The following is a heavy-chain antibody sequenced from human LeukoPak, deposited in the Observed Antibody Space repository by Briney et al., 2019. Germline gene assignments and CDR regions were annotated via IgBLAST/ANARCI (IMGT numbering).Heavy chain of an antibody. V-gene: IGHV3-23*01. Sequence: GGSLRLSCAASGFTFSSYAMSWVRQAPGKGLEWVSAISGSGGSTYYADSVKGRFTISRDNAKNSLYLQMNSLRAEDTAVYYCARDPSSYYDILTGYYPRYYFDYWGQGTLVTVSS. CDR2: ISGSGGST. CDR1: GFTFSSYA. D-gene: IGHD3-9*01. J-gene: IGHJ4*02. CDR3: ARDPSSYYDILTGYYPRYYFDY.